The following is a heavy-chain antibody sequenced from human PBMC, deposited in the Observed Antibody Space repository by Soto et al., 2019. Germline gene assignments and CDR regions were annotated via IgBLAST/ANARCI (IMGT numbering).Heavy chain of an antibody. CDR1: GFTFDDYA. J-gene: IGHJ3*02. V-gene: IGHV3-48*03. D-gene: IGHD3-22*01. CDR2: ISSSGSTI. CDR3: ARDGGIGTYYYDSSGSLAFDI. Sequence: SGGSLRLSCAASGFTFDDYAMHWVRQAPGKGLEWVSYISSSGSTIYYADSVKGRFTISRDNAKNSLYLQMNSLRAEDTAVYYCARDGGIGTYYYDSSGSLAFDIWGQGTMVTVSS.